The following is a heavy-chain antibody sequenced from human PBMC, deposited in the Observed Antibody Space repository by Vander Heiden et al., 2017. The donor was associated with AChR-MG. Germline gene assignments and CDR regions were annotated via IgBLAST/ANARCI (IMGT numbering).Heavy chain of an antibody. CDR3: ARRQSYYDSSGYYLYDAFDI. CDR1: GASISTYY. Sequence: QVQPQESGPGLVKPSETLSLTCTVSGASISTYYWGWIRQPPGKGLEWIGYIYYSGSTNYSPSLKSRVTISVDTSKNQFSLKLSSVTAADTAVYYCARRQSYYDSSGYYLYDAFDIWGQGTMVTVSS. D-gene: IGHD3-22*01. CDR2: IYYSGST. J-gene: IGHJ3*02. V-gene: IGHV4-59*08.